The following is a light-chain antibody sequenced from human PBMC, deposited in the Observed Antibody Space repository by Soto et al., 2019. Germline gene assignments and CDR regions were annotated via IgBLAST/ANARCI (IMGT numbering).Light chain of an antibody. CDR1: QSIDSW. V-gene: IGKV1-5*03. Sequence: DIQMTQSPSTLSASVGDRITIACRASQSIDSWLAWYQQKPGKAPKLLIYEASNLESGVPSRFSGSGSGTEFTLTISSLQPDDFATYYCQQYGDYSLLTFGGGTRWIS. J-gene: IGKJ4*01. CDR2: EAS. CDR3: QQYGDYSLLT.